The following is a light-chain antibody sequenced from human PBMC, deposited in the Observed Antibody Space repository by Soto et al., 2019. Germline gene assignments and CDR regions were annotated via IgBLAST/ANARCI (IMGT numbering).Light chain of an antibody. Sequence: IQLTQSPSSLSASVGDRVTITCRASQGISSFLAWYQQKPGKAPKLLIYGASTLQSGVPSRSSGSGSGKDFTLPIGSLQPEDFATYYCQQLNSFPIPFGPGTKVDIK. CDR3: QQLNSFPIP. J-gene: IGKJ3*01. CDR2: GAS. CDR1: QGISSF. V-gene: IGKV1-9*01.